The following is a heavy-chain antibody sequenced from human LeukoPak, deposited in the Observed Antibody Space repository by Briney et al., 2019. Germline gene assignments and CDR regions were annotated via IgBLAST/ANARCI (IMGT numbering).Heavy chain of an antibody. J-gene: IGHJ3*02. V-gene: IGHV4-59*01. D-gene: IGHD3-22*01. CDR1: GGSIRSYY. CDR3: ARSYYYDSSGHYVEDAFDI. Sequence: PSETLSLTCTVSGGSIRSYYWSWIRQPPGKGLECIGYIYCSGSTNNNPALKSRVTISVDTSKNQFSLKLSSVTAADTAVYYCARSYYYDSSGHYVEDAFDIWGQGKMVTVSS. CDR2: IYCSGST.